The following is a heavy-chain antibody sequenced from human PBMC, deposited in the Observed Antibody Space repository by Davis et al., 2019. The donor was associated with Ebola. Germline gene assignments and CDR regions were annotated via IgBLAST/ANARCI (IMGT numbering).Heavy chain of an antibody. CDR1: GFTFSSYA. D-gene: IGHD3-22*01. CDR3: ANMWQTYYYDSSGSGDAFDI. Sequence: GESLKISCAASGFTFSSYAMSWVRQAPGKGLEWVSAISGSGGSTYYADSVKGRFTISRDNSKNTLYLQMNSLRAEDTAVYYCANMWQTYYYDSSGSGDAFDIWGQGTMVTVSS. CDR2: ISGSGGST. J-gene: IGHJ3*02. V-gene: IGHV3-23*01.